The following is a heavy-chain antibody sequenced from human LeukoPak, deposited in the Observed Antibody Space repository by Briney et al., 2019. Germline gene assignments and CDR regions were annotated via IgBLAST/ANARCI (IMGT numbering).Heavy chain of an antibody. D-gene: IGHD5-18*01. V-gene: IGHV3-30-3*01. J-gene: IGHJ4*02. CDR1: GFTFSKYP. CDR3: ARPNLGYGYFLEATKRDY. CDR2: ISYDVGSNT. Sequence: PGGSLRLSCAASGFTFSKYPMHWVRQAPGKGLEWVAVISYDVGSNTYYADSVKGRFTISRDNSKNTLYLQMNSLRAEDTAVYYCARPNLGYGYFLEATKRDYWGQGTLVTVSS.